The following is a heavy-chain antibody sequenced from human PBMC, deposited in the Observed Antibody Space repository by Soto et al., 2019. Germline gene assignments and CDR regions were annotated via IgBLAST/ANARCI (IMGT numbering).Heavy chain of an antibody. CDR2: IKQDGSEK. D-gene: IGHD6-25*01. Sequence: ESGGGLVQPGGSLRHSCAASGFIFSNYWMTWVRQAPGKGLEWVANIKQDGSEKYYVDSVNGRFTISRDNAKNSLYLQMNSLRAEDTAVYYCAREKRANGYFDYWGQGTLVTVSS. CDR3: AREKRANGYFDY. V-gene: IGHV3-7*01. J-gene: IGHJ4*02. CDR1: GFIFSNYW.